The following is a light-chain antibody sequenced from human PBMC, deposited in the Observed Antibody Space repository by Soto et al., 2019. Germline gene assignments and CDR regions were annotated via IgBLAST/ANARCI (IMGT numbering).Light chain of an antibody. Sequence: QSALTQPASESGFPGQSITISCTGTSSDVGASNYVSWYQQHPGEAPKLMISDVTDRPSGVSYRFSGSKSGSTASLTISGLQAEDEADYFCSSYTTSSTVVFGGGTKLTVL. V-gene: IGLV2-14*03. CDR1: SSDVGASNY. CDR3: SSYTTSSTVV. J-gene: IGLJ2*01. CDR2: DVT.